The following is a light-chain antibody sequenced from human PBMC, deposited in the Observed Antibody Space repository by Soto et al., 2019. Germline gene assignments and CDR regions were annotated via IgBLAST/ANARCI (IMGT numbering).Light chain of an antibody. CDR3: SSYAGSNNLV. V-gene: IGLV1-40*01. CDR2: HNS. CDR1: SSNIGAGYD. Sequence: QSVLTQPPSVSGAPGQRVTISCTGSSSNIGAGYDVHWYQQLPGTAPKLLIYHNSDRPSGVPDRFSGSKSGTSASLAITGLQAEDEADYYCSSYAGSNNLVFGGGTQLTVL. J-gene: IGLJ2*01.